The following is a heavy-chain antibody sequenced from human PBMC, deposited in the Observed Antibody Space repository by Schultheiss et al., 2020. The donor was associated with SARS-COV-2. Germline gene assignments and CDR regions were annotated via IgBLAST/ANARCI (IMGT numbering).Heavy chain of an antibody. CDR3: AKSNLDLDYDIPLNWFDP. J-gene: IGHJ5*02. V-gene: IGHV3-23*01. Sequence: GGSLRLSCAASGFTFSSYAMSWVRQAPGKGLEWVSAISGSGGSTYYADSVKGRFTISRDNSKNTLYLQMNSLRAEDTAVYYCAKSNLDLDYDIPLNWFDPWGQGTLVTVSS. D-gene: IGHD3-9*01. CDR2: ISGSGGST. CDR1: GFTFSSYA.